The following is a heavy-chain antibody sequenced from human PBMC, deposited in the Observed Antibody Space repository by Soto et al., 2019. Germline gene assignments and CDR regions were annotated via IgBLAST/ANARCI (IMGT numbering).Heavy chain of an antibody. CDR1: GFTFSSYA. J-gene: IGHJ4*02. CDR2: ISGSGGST. D-gene: IGHD1-26*01. CDR3: AKGSSGSPKYYFDY. Sequence: GGSLRLSCAASGFTFSSYAMSWVRQAPGKGLEWVSAISGSGGSTYFADSVKGRFTFSRDNSKNTLYLQMNSLRAEDTAVYYCAKGSSGSPKYYFDYWGQGTLVTVSS. V-gene: IGHV3-23*01.